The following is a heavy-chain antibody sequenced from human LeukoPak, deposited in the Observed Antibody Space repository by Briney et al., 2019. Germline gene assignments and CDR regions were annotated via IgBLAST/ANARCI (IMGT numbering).Heavy chain of an antibody. CDR2: INHSGST. CDR3: ARDPYSYYYDSSGEVPFIFDY. CDR1: GGSFSGYY. Sequence: SETLSLTCAVYGGSFSGYYWSWIRQPPGKGLEWIGEINHSGSTNYNPSLKSRVTISVDTSKNQFSLKLSSVTAADTAVYYCARDPYSYYYDSSGEVPFIFDYWGQGTLVTVSS. J-gene: IGHJ4*02. V-gene: IGHV4-34*01. D-gene: IGHD3-22*01.